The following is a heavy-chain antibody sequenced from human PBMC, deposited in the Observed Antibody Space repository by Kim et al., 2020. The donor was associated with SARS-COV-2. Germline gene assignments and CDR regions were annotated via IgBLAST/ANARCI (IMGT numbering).Heavy chain of an antibody. Sequence: GRTYYADSVKGRFTISRDSSKNTVYLQMNSLRAEDTAMYYCAKDLYLSFWGQGTLVTVSS. J-gene: IGHJ4*02. CDR2: GRT. CDR3: AKDLYLSF. D-gene: IGHD3-10*01. V-gene: IGHV3-23*01.